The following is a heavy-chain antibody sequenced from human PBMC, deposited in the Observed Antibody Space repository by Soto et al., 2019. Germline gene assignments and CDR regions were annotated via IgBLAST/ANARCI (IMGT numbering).Heavy chain of an antibody. V-gene: IGHV3-7*01. D-gene: IGHD2-15*01. J-gene: IGHJ4*02. CDR1: GFTFSRYW. Sequence: VGSLRLSCAASGFTFSRYWMTWVRQAPGKGLEWVANIKQDGSEIYYVDSVKGRFTISRDNAENSLYLQLNSLRAEDTAVYYCARDPVCSGGSCYDYWGQGTLVTVSS. CDR3: ARDPVCSGGSCYDY. CDR2: IKQDGSEI.